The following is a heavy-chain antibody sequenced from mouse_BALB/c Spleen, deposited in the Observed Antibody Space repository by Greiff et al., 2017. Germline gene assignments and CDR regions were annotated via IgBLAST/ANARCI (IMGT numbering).Heavy chain of an antibody. Sequence: EVKLVESGAELVKPGASVKLSCTASGFNIKDTYMHWVKQRPEQGLEWIGRIDPANGNTKYDPKFQGKATITADTSSNTAYLQLSSLTSEDTAVYYCARERVYYYGSSYYAMDYWGQGTSVTVSS. CDR3: ARERVYYYGSSYYAMDY. CDR2: IDPANGNT. J-gene: IGHJ4*01. D-gene: IGHD1-1*01. V-gene: IGHV14-3*02. CDR1: GFNIKDTY.